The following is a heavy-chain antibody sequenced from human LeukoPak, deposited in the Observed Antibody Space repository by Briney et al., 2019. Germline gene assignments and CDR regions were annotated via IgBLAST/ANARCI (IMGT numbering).Heavy chain of an antibody. CDR1: GFSFNTYS. D-gene: IGHD3-10*01. CDR2: ITSSSTYI. J-gene: IGHJ4*02. V-gene: IGHV3-21*01. CDR3: AREGGDYTSGSYNDF. Sequence: TPGGSLRLSCAASGFSFNTYSMNWVRQAPGKGLEWVSSITSSSTYIYYADSVKGRFTISRDNAKNSLYLQMNSLRDEDTAVYYCAREGGDYTSGSYNDFWGQGTLVTVPS.